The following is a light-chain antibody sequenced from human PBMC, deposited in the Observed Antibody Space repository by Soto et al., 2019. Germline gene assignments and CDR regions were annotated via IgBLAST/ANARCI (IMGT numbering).Light chain of an antibody. Sequence: QPVLTQSPSASASLGASVKLTCTLSSGHSSYGIAWHRQQPEKGPRYLMKLNSDGSHSKGDGIPDRFSGSSSGAERYLTISSLQSEDEADYYCQTWGTGIPVFGGGTQLTVL. J-gene: IGLJ7*01. CDR1: SGHSSYG. CDR2: LNSDGSH. V-gene: IGLV4-69*01. CDR3: QTWGTGIPV.